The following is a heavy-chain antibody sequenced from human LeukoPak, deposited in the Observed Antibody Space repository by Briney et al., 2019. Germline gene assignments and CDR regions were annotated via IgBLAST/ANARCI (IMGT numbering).Heavy chain of an antibody. CDR3: VREKNGWFDP. CDR1: GYTFTIYG. CDR2: INPYSGDT. D-gene: IGHD2-8*01. Sequence: VKVSCKASGYTFTIYGITWVRQAPGQGLEWMGWINPYSGDTSFAQKFRGRVTMTTDTSTTTAYMEVRSLRSDDTAVYYCVREKNGWFDPWGQGTLVTVSS. V-gene: IGHV1-18*01. J-gene: IGHJ5*02.